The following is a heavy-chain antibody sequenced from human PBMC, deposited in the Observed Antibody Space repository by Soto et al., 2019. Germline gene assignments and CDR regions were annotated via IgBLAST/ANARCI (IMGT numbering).Heavy chain of an antibody. D-gene: IGHD6-19*01. V-gene: IGHV3-23*01. CDR1: GFTFSSCA. J-gene: IGHJ4*02. Sequence: EVQLLESGGGLVQPGGSLRLSCAASGFTFSSCAMSWVRQAPGKGLEWVSAISGSGGRTYYADSVKGRFTISRDNTKNMVYLQVNSLRAEDTAVYYCSRGIAEPGTLIHDYWARDPWSPSPQ. CDR2: ISGSGGRT. CDR3: SRGIAEPGTLIHDY.